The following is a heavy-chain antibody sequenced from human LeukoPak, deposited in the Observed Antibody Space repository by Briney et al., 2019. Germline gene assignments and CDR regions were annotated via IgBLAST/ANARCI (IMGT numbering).Heavy chain of an antibody. D-gene: IGHD3-3*01. J-gene: IGHJ4*02. Sequence: PSETLSLTCAVYGGSFSGYYWSWIRQPPGKGLEWIGEINHSGSTNYNPSLKSRVTISVDTSENQFSLKLSSVTAADTAVYYCARRYYDFWSGYFFPDYWGQGTLVTVSS. CDR2: INHSGST. CDR1: GGSFSGYY. V-gene: IGHV4-34*01. CDR3: ARRYYDFWSGYFFPDY.